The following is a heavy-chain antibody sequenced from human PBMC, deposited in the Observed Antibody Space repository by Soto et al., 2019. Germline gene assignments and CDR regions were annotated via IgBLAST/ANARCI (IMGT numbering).Heavy chain of an antibody. CDR3: ARFTSMVRGVIDNWFDP. J-gene: IGHJ5*02. Sequence: QVPLVQSGAEVKKPGSSVTVSCKASGGTFSSYAIHWVRQAPGQGLEWMGGIIPMYGPAKYAQRVQGSVTITADESRTTVYMELTSMTSRDPAVYYCARFTSMVRGVIDNWFDPWGHGTLVTVSS. CDR1: GGTFSSYA. V-gene: IGHV1-69*01. D-gene: IGHD3-10*01. CDR2: IIPMYGPA.